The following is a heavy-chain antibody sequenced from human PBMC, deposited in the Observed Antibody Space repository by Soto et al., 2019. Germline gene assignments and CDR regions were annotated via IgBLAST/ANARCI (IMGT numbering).Heavy chain of an antibody. V-gene: IGHV3-30*18. J-gene: IGHJ4*02. Sequence: GGALRLSCAASGFTFSSYGMHWGRQAPGKGLEWVAVISDDGSNKYYAESMKGGFTTSRDNSKNTLYLQMNSMRAEDTAVYYCAKDVRPHSYYDTTAYYRDYWGQGTLVTVSS. CDR3: AKDVRPHSYYDTTAYYRDY. CDR2: ISDDGSNK. D-gene: IGHD3-22*01. CDR1: GFTFSSYG.